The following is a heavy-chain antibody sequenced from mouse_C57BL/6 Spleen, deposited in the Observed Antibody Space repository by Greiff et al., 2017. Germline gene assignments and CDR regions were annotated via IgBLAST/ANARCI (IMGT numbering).Heavy chain of an antibody. J-gene: IGHJ4*01. CDR3: ARSGIYYGKVDY. Sequence: LQESGPELVKPGASVKISCKASGYAFSSSWMNWVKQRPGKGLEWIGRIYPGDGDTNYNGKFKGKATLTAVKSSSTAYMQLSSLTSEDSAVYFCARSGIYYGKVDYWGQGTSVTVSS. CDR1: GYAFSSSW. CDR2: IYPGDGDT. V-gene: IGHV1-82*01. D-gene: IGHD2-1*01.